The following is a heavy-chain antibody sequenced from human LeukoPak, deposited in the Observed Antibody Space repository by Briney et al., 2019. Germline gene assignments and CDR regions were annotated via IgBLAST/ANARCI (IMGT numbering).Heavy chain of an antibody. Sequence: PSETLSLTCTVSGGSISGGSYYWGWIRQPAGKGLEWIGRIYTSGSTNYNPSLKSRVTISVDTSKNQFSLKLSSVTAADTAVYYCASGYYYRGDYWGQGTLVTVSS. CDR2: IYTSGST. CDR1: GGSISGGSYY. J-gene: IGHJ4*02. V-gene: IGHV4-61*02. D-gene: IGHD3-22*01. CDR3: ASGYYYRGDY.